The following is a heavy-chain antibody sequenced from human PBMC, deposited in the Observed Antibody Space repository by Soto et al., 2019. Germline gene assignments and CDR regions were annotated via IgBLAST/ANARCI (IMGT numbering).Heavy chain of an antibody. J-gene: IGHJ4*02. CDR1: GYTFTSYG. D-gene: IGHD6-19*01. CDR3: ARDHAYLKAVAQTLDY. V-gene: IGHV1-18*01. CDR2: ISAYNGNT. Sequence: QVQLVQSGAEVKKPGASVKVSCKASGYTFTSYGISWVRQAPGQGLEWMGWISAYNGNTNYAQKLQGRVTMTTDTSTRTAYMELRSLRYDDTAVYYCARDHAYLKAVAQTLDYWGQGTLVTVSS.